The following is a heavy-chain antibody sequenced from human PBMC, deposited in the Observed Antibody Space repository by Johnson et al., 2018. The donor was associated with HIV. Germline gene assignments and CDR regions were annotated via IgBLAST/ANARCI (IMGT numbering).Heavy chain of an antibody. Sequence: VQLVESGGGVVQPGRSLRLSCAASGFSFSNYAMDWVRQAPGKGLEWVAVISSDGSNKYYADSVKGRFTISRDNSKNTLYLQMNSLRAEDTAVYYCARDLTVAGITLGAFDIWGQGTMVTVSS. CDR3: ARDLTVAGITLGAFDI. D-gene: IGHD6-19*01. CDR1: GFSFSNYA. J-gene: IGHJ3*02. V-gene: IGHV3-30*03. CDR2: ISSDGSNK.